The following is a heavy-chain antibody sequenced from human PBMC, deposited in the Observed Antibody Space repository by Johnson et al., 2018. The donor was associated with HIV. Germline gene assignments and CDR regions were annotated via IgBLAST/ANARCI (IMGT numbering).Heavy chain of an antibody. D-gene: IGHD2-15*01. Sequence: QMMLVESGGGLVQPGGSLRLSCAISGFTFSNYIMHWVRQAPGKGPEWEAGISYDGKNKDYGQSVRGRVTISRDNSKSTLILQMDSLRADDTAVYYCARDRIQWWSYVGTFDVWDQGTTVTVSS. CDR3: ARDRIQWWSYVGTFDV. CDR2: ISYDGKNK. CDR1: GFTFSNYI. J-gene: IGHJ3*01. V-gene: IGHV3-30*04.